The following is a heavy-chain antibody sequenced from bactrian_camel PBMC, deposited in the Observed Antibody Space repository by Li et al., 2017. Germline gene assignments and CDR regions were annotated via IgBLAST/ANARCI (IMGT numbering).Heavy chain of an antibody. D-gene: IGHD2*01. Sequence: HVQLVESGGGLVQPGGSLRLSCGASGFRGFSLYRMAWVRQAPGKGLDWVSSMTYDGTTTYISDAAENRFTISRDNAKNMVYLQMHGLKAEDTALYYCVASEHATLWFAYWGQGTQVTVS. CDR3: VASEHATLWFAY. CDR1: GFRGFSLYR. CDR2: MTYDGTTT. V-gene: IGHV3S6*01. J-gene: IGHJ4*01.